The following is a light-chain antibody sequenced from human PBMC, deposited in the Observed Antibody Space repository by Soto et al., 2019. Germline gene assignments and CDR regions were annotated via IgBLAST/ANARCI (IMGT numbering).Light chain of an antibody. CDR2: KAS. CDR1: QSISTY. CDR3: QHYNSYSEA. V-gene: IGKV1-5*03. Sequence: DIQMTQSPPSLSASVGDTITITCRASQSISTYLDWYQVTPGKAPKLLIYKASTLKSGVPSRFSGSGSGTEFTLTISSLQPDDFATYYCQHYNSYSEAFGQGTKVDIK. J-gene: IGKJ1*01.